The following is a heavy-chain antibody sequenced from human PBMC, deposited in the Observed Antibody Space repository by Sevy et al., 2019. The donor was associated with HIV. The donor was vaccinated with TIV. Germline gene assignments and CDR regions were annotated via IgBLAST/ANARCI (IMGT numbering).Heavy chain of an antibody. V-gene: IGHV3-23*01. Sequence: GGSLRLSCAVSGFSFDSYGMTWVRQAPGKGLEWVSAISGSGTITYYADSVKGRFIISRDNSKNTLDLQMNSLRAEDTAIYYCAKRGGGHYDPDEIAYYFYYYNMDVWGKGTTVTVSS. D-gene: IGHD3-22*01. CDR2: ISGSGTIT. CDR3: AKRGGGHYDPDEIAYYFYYYNMDV. CDR1: GFSFDSYG. J-gene: IGHJ6*03.